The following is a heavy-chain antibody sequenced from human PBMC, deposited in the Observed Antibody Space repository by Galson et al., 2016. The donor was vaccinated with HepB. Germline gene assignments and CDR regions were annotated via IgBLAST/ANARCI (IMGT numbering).Heavy chain of an antibody. V-gene: IGHV3-53*01. CDR2: IYSGGTA. J-gene: IGHJ6*02. Sequence: SLRLSCAASGFTVSSSYMNWVRRAPGKGLEWVSVIYSGGTAYFADSGGSTYYAYADSVKGRFTISSDNSKNTLYLQMNSLGTEDTAVYYCARVPGYYYGMDVWGQGTTVTVSS. CDR1: GFTVSSSY. CDR3: ARVPGYYYGMDV.